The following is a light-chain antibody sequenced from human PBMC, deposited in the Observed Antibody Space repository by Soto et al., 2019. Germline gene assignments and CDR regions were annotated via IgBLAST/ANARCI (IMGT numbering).Light chain of an antibody. CDR2: DAS. CDR3: QQYNSYWT. Sequence: DIHMTPSPSTLSASPGARVSITFRASQSISSWLAWYQQKPGKAPKLLIYDASSLESGVPSRFSGSGSGTEFTLTISSLQPDDFATYYCQQYNSYWTFGQGTKVDI. CDR1: QSISSW. V-gene: IGKV1-5*01. J-gene: IGKJ1*01.